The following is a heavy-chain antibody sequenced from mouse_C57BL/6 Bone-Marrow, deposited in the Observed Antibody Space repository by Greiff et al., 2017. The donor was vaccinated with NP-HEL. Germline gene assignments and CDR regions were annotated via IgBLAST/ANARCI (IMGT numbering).Heavy chain of an antibody. CDR3: ARQSNYWFAY. CDR2: ISSGSSTT. J-gene: IGHJ3*01. D-gene: IGHD2-5*01. Sequence: EVHLEESGGGLVKPGGSLKLSCAASGFTFSDYGMHWVRQAPEKGLEWVAYISSGSSTTNYADTVKGRFTISRDNAKNTLFLQMTSLRSEDTAMYYCARQSNYWFAYWGQGTLVTVSA. CDR1: GFTFSDYG. V-gene: IGHV5-17*01.